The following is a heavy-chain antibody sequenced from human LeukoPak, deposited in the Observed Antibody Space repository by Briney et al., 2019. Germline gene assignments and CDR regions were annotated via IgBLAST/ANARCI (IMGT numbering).Heavy chain of an antibody. CDR3: ARAYMTTVTPGFLP. V-gene: IGHV1-2*02. J-gene: IGHJ5*02. Sequence: SVKVPFKSSGYTFTDSYMHWKRLDHGQGLELKRWINPNSGGTNFAQKFQGRVTMTRDTSISTAYMELSRLRSDDTAVYYCARAYMTTVTPGFLPWGRGTLVTVPS. CDR2: INPNSGGT. D-gene: IGHD4-17*01. CDR1: GYTFTDSY.